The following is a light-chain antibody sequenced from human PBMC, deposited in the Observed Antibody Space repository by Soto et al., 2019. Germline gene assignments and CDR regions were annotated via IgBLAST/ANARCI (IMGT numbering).Light chain of an antibody. CDR3: SSYSRRSTYV. CDR2: DVS. J-gene: IGLJ1*01. CDR1: SSDVGGYNY. V-gene: IGLV2-14*03. Sequence: QSVLTQPASVSGSPGQSITISCTGTSSDVGGYNYVSWYQQHPGKAPKPIIYDVSYRPSGVSNRFSGSKSGNTASLTISGLQAEDEADYFCSSYSRRSTYVFGTGTKVTVL.